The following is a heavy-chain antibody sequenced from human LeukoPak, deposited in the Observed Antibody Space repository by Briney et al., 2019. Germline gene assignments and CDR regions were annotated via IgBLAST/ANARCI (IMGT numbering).Heavy chain of an antibody. CDR3: ARYGKSGTYSHGFDV. Sequence: GESLKISCEAFGYSFTGHWIGWVRQMPGRGLEFMGTISPGDSDTRYSPSFEGRVSISVDKSINTAYLQWSGLKASDTAMYYCARYGKSGTYSHGFDVWGQGTMVIVSS. CDR1: GYSFTGHW. CDR2: ISPGDSDT. J-gene: IGHJ3*01. V-gene: IGHV5-51*01. D-gene: IGHD3-10*01.